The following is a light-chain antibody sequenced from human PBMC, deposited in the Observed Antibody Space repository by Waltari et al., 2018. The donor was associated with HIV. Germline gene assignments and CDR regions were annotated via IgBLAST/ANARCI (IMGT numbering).Light chain of an antibody. CDR1: SSNIGSTY. CDR3: AAWDDSLSGGV. J-gene: IGLJ3*02. CDR2: RNN. Sequence: QSVLTQPPSPSGTPGQRVTIPCSGSSSNIGSTYVYWYQHLPGTAPKLLIYRNNQRPSGGPDRFSGSKSGTSASLAISGLRSEDEADYYCAAWDDSLSGGVFGGGTKLTVL. V-gene: IGLV1-47*01.